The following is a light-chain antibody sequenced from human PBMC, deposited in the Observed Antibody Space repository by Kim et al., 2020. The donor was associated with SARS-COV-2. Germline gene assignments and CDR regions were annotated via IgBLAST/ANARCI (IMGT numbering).Light chain of an antibody. CDR1: SGHSSYA. CDR2: LNSDGSH. J-gene: IGLJ3*02. Sequence: SVKLPCTLSSGHSSYAIAWHQQQPEKGPRYLMKLNSDGSHSKGDGIPDRFSGSSSGAERYLTISSLQSEDEADYYCQTWGTGLGVFGGGTQLTVL. CDR3: QTWGTGLGV. V-gene: IGLV4-69*01.